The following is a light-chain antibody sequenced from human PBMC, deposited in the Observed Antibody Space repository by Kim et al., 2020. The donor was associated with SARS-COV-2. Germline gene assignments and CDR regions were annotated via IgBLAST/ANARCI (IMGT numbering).Light chain of an antibody. V-gene: IGKV1-27*01. J-gene: IGKJ2*01. Sequence: SASVGDRVTLTCRASQGVGTSLAWYQQKPGKVPKLLIYAASNLHSGVPSRFSGSGSGTDFTLTIDTLQPEDFATYYCQKYDSAPQTFGPGTKLEIK. CDR1: QGVGTS. CDR2: AAS. CDR3: QKYDSAPQT.